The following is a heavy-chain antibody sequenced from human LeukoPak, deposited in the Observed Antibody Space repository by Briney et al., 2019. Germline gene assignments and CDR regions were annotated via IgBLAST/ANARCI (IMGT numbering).Heavy chain of an antibody. CDR1: GFTFSSYS. CDR3: ARDSRGRWLQFYYMDV. J-gene: IGHJ6*03. D-gene: IGHD5-24*01. CDR2: ISSSSSYI. Sequence: GGSLRLSCAASGFTFSSYSMNWVRQAPGKGLEWVSSISSSSSYIYYADSVKGRFTISRDNAKNSLYLQMNSLRAEDTAVYYCARDSRGRWLQFYYMDVWGKGTTVTISS. V-gene: IGHV3-21*01.